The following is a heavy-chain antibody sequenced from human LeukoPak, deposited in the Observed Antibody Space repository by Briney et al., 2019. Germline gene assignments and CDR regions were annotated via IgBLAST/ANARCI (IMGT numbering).Heavy chain of an antibody. CDR1: GFTVSSNY. V-gene: IGHV3-66*04. CDR3: ASQDEATIPPGAFDI. J-gene: IGHJ3*02. D-gene: IGHD5-12*01. CDR2: FYSGGNT. Sequence: GGSLRLSCVASGFTVSSNYMTWVRQAPGKGLEWVSVFYSGGNTNYADSVKVRFTITRDNSKNKLHLQMNSLRAEDAAVYYCASQDEATIPPGAFDIWGQGTRVTVAT.